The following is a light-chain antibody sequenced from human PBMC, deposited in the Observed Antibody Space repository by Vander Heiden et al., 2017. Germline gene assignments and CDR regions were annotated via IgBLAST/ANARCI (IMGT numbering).Light chain of an antibody. CDR3: QAWDSGTVV. CDR1: KLGDKY. Sequence: SYELTQPPSVSVYPGQTASITCSGDKLGDKYASWYQQKPGQSPVVVIYQDNKRPSGIPERFSGSSSGNTATLTISGTQAMDEADYYCQAWDSGTVVFGGGTKLTVL. V-gene: IGLV3-1*01. J-gene: IGLJ2*01. CDR2: QDN.